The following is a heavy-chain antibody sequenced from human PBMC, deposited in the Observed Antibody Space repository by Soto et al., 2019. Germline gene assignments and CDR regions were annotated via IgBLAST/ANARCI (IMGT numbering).Heavy chain of an antibody. CDR1: GFTVSSNY. Sequence: GGSLRLSCAASGFTVSSNYMSWVRQAPGKGLEWVSVIYSGGSTYYADSVKGRFTISRDNSKTTLYLQMNSLRAEDTAVYYCARALSGDLYFDYWGQGTLVTVSS. CDR3: ARALSGDLYFDY. D-gene: IGHD4-17*01. CDR2: IYSGGST. V-gene: IGHV3-66*01. J-gene: IGHJ4*02.